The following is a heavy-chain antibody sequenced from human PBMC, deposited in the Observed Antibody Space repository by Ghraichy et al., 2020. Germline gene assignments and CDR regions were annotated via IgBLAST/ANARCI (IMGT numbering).Heavy chain of an antibody. D-gene: IGHD2-21*02. CDR2: ISAYNGNT. J-gene: IGHJ4*02. CDR1: GYTFTSYG. CDR3: ARVSEPPDCGGDCDTFDY. Sequence: ALVKVSCKASGYTFTSYGISWVRQAPGQGLEWMGWISAYNGNTNYAQKLQGRVTMTTDTSTSTAYMELRSLRSDDTAVYYCARVSEPPDCGGDCDTFDYWGQGTLVTVSS. V-gene: IGHV1-18*01.